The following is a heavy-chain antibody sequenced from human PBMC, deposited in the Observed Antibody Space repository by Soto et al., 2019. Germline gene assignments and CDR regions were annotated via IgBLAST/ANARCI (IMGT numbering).Heavy chain of an antibody. CDR2: IYYSGST. J-gene: IGHJ6*02. D-gene: IGHD3-22*01. Sequence: SETLSLTCTVSGGSISRGGYYWSWIRQHPGKGLEWIGYIYYSGSTYYNPSLKSRVTIPLDTSKNQSSLKLSSVTAADTAVYYCARDAKWLLPPTDYGIDVWGQGTTVTVSS. V-gene: IGHV4-31*03. CDR3: ARDAKWLLPPTDYGIDV. CDR1: GGSISRGGYY.